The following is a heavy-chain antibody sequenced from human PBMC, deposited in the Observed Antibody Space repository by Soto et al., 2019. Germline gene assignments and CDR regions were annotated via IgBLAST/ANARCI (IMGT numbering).Heavy chain of an antibody. CDR3: ARHEDFWSGFGDY. CDR1: GYSFINYW. J-gene: IGHJ4*02. D-gene: IGHD3-3*01. V-gene: IGHV5-51*01. Sequence: VQLVQSGAEVKKPGESLKISCRGSGYSFINYWIAWVRQTPGKGLEWMGIIYPGDSDTRYSPSFQGQVTISADRSIRTAYLQWSSLKASDTAIYYCARHEDFWSGFGDYWGQGTLVTVSS. CDR2: IYPGDSDT.